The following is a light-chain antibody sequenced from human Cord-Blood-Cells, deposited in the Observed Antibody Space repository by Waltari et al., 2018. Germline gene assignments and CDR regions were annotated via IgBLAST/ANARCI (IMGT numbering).Light chain of an antibody. CDR3: CSYAGSSTLV. V-gene: IGLV2-23*01. CDR2: EGR. Sequence: QSALTQPAPVSGSPGQSITISCTGTSSVFGSSNLFSWYQKHPGKAPKLLIYEGRKRPSGVSNRFSGSKSGNTASLTISGLQAEDEADYYCCSYAGSSTLVFGGGTKLTVL. J-gene: IGLJ3*02. CDR1: SSVFGSSNL.